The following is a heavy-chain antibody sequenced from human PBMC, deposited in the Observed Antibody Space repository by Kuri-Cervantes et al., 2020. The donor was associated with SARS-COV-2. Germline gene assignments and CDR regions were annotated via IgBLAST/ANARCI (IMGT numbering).Heavy chain of an antibody. D-gene: IGHD1-1*01. CDR3: VIDGDHWNFDY. CDR2: INPDGSYK. V-gene: IGHV3-74*01. J-gene: IGHJ4*02. Sequence: GESLKISCPASGFTFSVHWIHWVRQAPGKGLVWVSRINPDGSYKNNAYSVKGLFTLSRDNAKYMLFLQMNSLRAEDTAVYSCVIDGDHWNFDYWGQGTLVTVSS. CDR1: GFTFSVHW.